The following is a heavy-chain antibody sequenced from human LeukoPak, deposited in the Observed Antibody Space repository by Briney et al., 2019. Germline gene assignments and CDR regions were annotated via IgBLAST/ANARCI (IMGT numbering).Heavy chain of an antibody. D-gene: IGHD6-19*01. CDR2: IYHRGST. Sequence: TSETLSLTCAVSSYSISSGYYWGWTRPPPRTGLAWMGIIYHRGSTYYNPFLKHRVHISGDPYKNHFHRKLPPVTAGDTAVYYCVRVRKAVGGTGYVDYWGQGTLVTVSS. J-gene: IGHJ4*02. CDR3: VRVRKAVGGTGYVDY. CDR1: SYSISSGYY. V-gene: IGHV4-38-2*01.